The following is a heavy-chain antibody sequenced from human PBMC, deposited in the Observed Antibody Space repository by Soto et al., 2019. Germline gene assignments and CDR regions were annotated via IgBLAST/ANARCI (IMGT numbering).Heavy chain of an antibody. CDR1: GGSISSGGYY. V-gene: IGHV4-31*03. CDR2: IYYSGST. CDR3: AREFYDSSGNWFDP. Sequence: SETLSLTCTVSGGSISSGGYYWSWIRQHPGKGLEWIGYIYYSGSTYYNPSLKSRVTISVDTSKNQFSLKLSSVTAADTAVYYCAREFYDSSGNWFDPWGQGTLVTVSS. D-gene: IGHD3-22*01. J-gene: IGHJ5*02.